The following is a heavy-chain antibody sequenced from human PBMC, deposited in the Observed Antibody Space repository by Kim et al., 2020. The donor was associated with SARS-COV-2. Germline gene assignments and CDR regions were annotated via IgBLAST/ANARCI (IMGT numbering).Heavy chain of an antibody. CDR1: GGSIRSYY. V-gene: IGHV4-59*01. CDR2: IYYSGST. CDR3: ARGFDY. J-gene: IGHJ4*02. Sequence: SETLSLTCTVSGGSIRSYYWSWIRQPPGKGLEWIGYIYYSGSTNYNPSLKSRVTISVDTSKNQFSLKLSSVTAADTAAYYCARGFDYWGQGTLVTVSS.